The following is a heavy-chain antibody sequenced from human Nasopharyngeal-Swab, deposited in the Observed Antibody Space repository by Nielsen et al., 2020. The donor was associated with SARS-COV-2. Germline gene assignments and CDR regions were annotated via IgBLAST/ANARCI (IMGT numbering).Heavy chain of an antibody. Sequence: SETLSLTCTVSGDSISSSSYYWGWIRQPPGKGLEWIGSIYYSGSTYYNPSLKSRVTISVDTSKNQFSLKLSSVTAADTAVYYCTRHDLNYDILTGYTLYWFDPWGQGTLVTVSS. CDR1: GDSISSSSYY. D-gene: IGHD3-9*01. CDR3: TRHDLNYDILTGYTLYWFDP. J-gene: IGHJ5*02. V-gene: IGHV4-39*01. CDR2: IYYSGST.